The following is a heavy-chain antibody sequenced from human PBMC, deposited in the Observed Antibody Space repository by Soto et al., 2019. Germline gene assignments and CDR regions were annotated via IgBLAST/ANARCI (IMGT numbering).Heavy chain of an antibody. J-gene: IGHJ4*02. CDR3: AGHGGYSY. CDR2: FSSGSSDT. Sequence: EVQLLKSGGGLVQAGGSLRLSCAATGFTVRTNGMSWVRQAPGKGLEWVASFSSGSSDTHYADSLKGRFAISRDNSKNTLYLQMNSLRVEDTALYYCAGHGGYSYLGQGTLVTVSS. CDR1: GFTVRTNG. V-gene: IGHV3-23*01. D-gene: IGHD2-15*01.